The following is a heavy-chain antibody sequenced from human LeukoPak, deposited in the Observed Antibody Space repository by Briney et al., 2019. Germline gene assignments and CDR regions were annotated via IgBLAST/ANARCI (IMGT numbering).Heavy chain of an antibody. CDR1: GGSFSGYY. D-gene: IGHD6-6*01. J-gene: IGHJ6*03. V-gene: IGHV4-34*01. CDR3: ARGRGTAARRGGYYYYYMDV. Sequence: SETLSLTCAVYGGSFSGYYWSWIRQPPGKGLEWIGEINHSGSTNYNPSLKSRVTISVDTSKNQFSLKLSSVTAADTAVYYCARGRGTAARRGGYYYYYMDVWGKGTTVTVSS. CDR2: INHSGST.